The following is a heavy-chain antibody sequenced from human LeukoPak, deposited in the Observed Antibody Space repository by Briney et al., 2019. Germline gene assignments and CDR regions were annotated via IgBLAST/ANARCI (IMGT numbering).Heavy chain of an antibody. J-gene: IGHJ3*02. Sequence: HSGGSLRLSCAASGFTFDDYAMHWVRQAPGKGLEWVSGISWNSGSIGYADSVKGRFTISRDNAKNSLYLQMNSLRAEDMALYYCAKGVVPAVHDAFDIWGQGTMVTVSS. CDR1: GFTFDDYA. CDR2: ISWNSGSI. V-gene: IGHV3-9*03. CDR3: AKGVVPAVHDAFDI. D-gene: IGHD2-2*01.